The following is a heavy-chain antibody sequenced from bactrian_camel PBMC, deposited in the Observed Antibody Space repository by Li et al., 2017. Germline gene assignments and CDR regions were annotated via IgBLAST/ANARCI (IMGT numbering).Heavy chain of an antibody. J-gene: IGHJ4*01. CDR3: AILTRWGAPADYNY. D-gene: IGHD7*01. V-gene: IGHV3S60*01. Sequence: HVQLVESGGGSVQVGETLKLSCTASGFSFDASDMGWYRQIPGNPCELVSRVTSAGRSYYADSVKGRFTISRDNAENTVYLQLNSLKTEDMAMYYCAILTRWGAPADYNYWGQGTQVTVS. CDR1: GFSFDASD. CDR2: VTSAGRS.